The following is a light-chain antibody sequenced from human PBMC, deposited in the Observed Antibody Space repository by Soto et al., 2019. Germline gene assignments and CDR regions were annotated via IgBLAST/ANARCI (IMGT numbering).Light chain of an antibody. CDR1: QSISSW. J-gene: IGKJ1*01. V-gene: IGKV1-5*03. CDR2: EAS. Sequence: DVQMTQSPSTLSASVGDRVTITCRASQSISSWLAWYQQEPGKAPKLLISEASTLEGGVPSRFSGSGSGTEFALTNSSLQPDDFASYYCQQYSSYPWTVGQGTKVEIK. CDR3: QQYSSYPWT.